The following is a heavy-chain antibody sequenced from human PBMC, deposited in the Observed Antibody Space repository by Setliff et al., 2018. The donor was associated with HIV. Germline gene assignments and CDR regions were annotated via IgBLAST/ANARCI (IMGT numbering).Heavy chain of an antibody. CDR2: MNANSGSA. CDR3: VVPAAVGAPDAFDI. J-gene: IGHJ3*02. CDR1: GYTFNTYD. Sequence: GASVKVSCKASGYTFNTYDLVWVRQTSGQGLEWMGSMNANSGSAVYAPQFQGRVTMTRNTSISTAYMELSSLRSEDTAVYYCVVPAAVGAPDAFDIWGQGTKVTVSS. V-gene: IGHV1-8*02. D-gene: IGHD2-15*01.